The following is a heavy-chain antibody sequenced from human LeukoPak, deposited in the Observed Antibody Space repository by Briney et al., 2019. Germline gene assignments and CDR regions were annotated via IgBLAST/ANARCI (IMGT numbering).Heavy chain of an antibody. D-gene: IGHD3-10*01. V-gene: IGHV3-23*01. CDR2: IDGNAGST. Sequence: GGSLRLSCAASGFTFSNYAISWVRQAPGKGLEWVSSIDGNAGSTYRADSVKGRFTISRDNSENTLYLQMNSLRPEDTAMYFCAGDWGSYYYGPGSYLFDFWGQGILVTVSS. CDR1: GFTFSNYA. CDR3: AGDWGSYYYGPGSYLFDF. J-gene: IGHJ4*02.